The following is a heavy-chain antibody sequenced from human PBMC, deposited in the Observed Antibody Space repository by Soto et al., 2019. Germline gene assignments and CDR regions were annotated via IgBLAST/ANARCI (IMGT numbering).Heavy chain of an antibody. CDR1: GYTFTRYG. CDR2: MSAENGNT. D-gene: IGHD3-3*01. J-gene: IGHJ4*02. V-gene: IGHV1-18*01. Sequence: QVQLVQSGAEVKKPGASVKVSCKASGYTFTRYGISWVRQAPGQGLEWMGWMSAENGNTYYAQKFQGRVPMTTDTSTSTDYKELRSLRSDDTAGYDSAIDERVEGRLEYWGQGTLVTVSS. CDR3: AIDERVEGRLEY.